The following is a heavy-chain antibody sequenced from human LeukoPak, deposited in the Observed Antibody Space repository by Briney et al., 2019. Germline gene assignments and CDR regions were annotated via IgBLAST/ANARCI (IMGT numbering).Heavy chain of an antibody. CDR2: IKPDGGEK. V-gene: IGHV3-7*01. D-gene: IGHD3-22*01. CDR1: GFIFNTYW. J-gene: IGHJ4*02. Sequence: GGSLRLSCAASGFIFNTYWMTWVRQTPGKGLEWVANIKPDGGEKKYVDSVKGRFTISRDNSKNTLYLQMNSLRAEDTAVYYCARDGGLQGLFFDYWGQGTLVTVSS. CDR3: ARDGGLQGLFFDY.